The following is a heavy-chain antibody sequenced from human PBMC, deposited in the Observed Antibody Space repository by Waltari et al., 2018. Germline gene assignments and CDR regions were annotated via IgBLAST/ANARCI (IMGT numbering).Heavy chain of an antibody. J-gene: IGHJ5*02. D-gene: IGHD3-22*01. CDR1: GYTFTSYD. V-gene: IGHV1-8*01. Sequence: QVQLVQSGAEVKKPGASVKVSCKASGYTFTSYDINWVRQATGQGLEWMGWMNPNSGNTGDAQKFQGRVTMTRNTSISTAYMELSSLRSEDTAVYYCARADSSGYYQFNWFDPWGQGTLVTVSS. CDR3: ARADSSGYYQFNWFDP. CDR2: MNPNSGNT.